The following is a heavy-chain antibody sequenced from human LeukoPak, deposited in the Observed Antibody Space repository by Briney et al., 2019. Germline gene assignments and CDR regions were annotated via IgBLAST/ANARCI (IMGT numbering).Heavy chain of an antibody. CDR1: GGSISSYY. V-gene: IGHV4-59*08. J-gene: IGHJ3*02. D-gene: IGHD1-1*01. Sequence: SETLSLTCTVSGGSISSYYWSWIRQPPGKGLEWIGYIYYSGSTNYNPSLKSRVTISVDTSKNQFSLKLSSVTAADTAVYYCARHPRRLEGHAFDIWGQGTMVTVSS. CDR2: IYYSGST. CDR3: ARHPRRLEGHAFDI.